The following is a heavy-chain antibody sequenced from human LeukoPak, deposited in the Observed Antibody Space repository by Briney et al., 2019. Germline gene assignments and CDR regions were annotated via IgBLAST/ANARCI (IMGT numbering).Heavy chain of an antibody. CDR3: AIFRGSGGY. CDR1: GFTFCSYG. Sequence: PGGSLRLSCAASGFTFCSYGMHWVRQAPGKGLEWVAVISYDGSNKYYADSVKGRFTISRDNSKNTLYLQMNSLRAEDTAVYYCAIFRGSGGYWGQGTLVTVSS. D-gene: IGHD3-10*01. J-gene: IGHJ4*02. V-gene: IGHV3-30*03. CDR2: ISYDGSNK.